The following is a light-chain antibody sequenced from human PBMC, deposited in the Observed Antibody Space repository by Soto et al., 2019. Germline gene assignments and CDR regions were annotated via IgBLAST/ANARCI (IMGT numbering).Light chain of an antibody. CDR3: QQYIRWPLT. CDR2: GAS. CDR1: QDVSSN. Sequence: EMVVTQSPATLSVSPGEIATLYFSASQDVSSNLAWYQQKPGQAPSLLIYGASTRATGTPARFSGSGSGTEFTLTISSLQSEDYAVYFCQQYIRWPLTFGGGTKVDIK. V-gene: IGKV3-15*01. J-gene: IGKJ4*01.